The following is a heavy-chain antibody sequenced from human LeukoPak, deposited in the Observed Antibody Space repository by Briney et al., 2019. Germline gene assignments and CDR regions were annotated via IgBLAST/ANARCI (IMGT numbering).Heavy chain of an antibody. CDR1: GYTFTGYY. D-gene: IGHD6-13*01. CDR2: INPNSGGT. V-gene: IGHV1-2*02. Sequence: GASVKVSCKASGYTFTGYYMHWVRQAPGQGLEWMGWINPNSGGTNYAQKFQGRVTMTRDTSISTAYMELSRLRSDDTAVYYCASQYSSSYMGAFDIWGQGTMVTVSS. J-gene: IGHJ3*02. CDR3: ASQYSSSYMGAFDI.